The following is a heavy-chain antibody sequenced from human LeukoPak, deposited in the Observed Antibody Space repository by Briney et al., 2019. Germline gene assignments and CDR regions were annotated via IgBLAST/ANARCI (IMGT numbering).Heavy chain of an antibody. CDR3: AREALGRNWFDP. D-gene: IGHD3-16*01. CDR1: GYTFTSYG. Sequence: ASVKVSCKASGYTFTSYGISWVRQAPGQGLEWMGWISAYNGNTNYAQKLQGRVTKTTDTSTSTAYMELRSLRSDDTAVYYCAREALGRNWFDPWGQGTLVTVSS. J-gene: IGHJ5*02. CDR2: ISAYNGNT. V-gene: IGHV1-18*01.